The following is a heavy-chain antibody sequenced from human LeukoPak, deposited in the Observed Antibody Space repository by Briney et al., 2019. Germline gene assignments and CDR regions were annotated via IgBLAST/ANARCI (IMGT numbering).Heavy chain of an antibody. J-gene: IGHJ4*02. Sequence: PGGSLRLSCAASGFTFSSYAMSWVRQAPGKGLEWVSAISGSGGSTYYADSVKGRFTISRDNSKNTLYLQMNSLRAEDTAVYYCAKLLLYDSSGPRDYWGQGTLVTVSS. V-gene: IGHV3-23*01. CDR1: GFTFSSYA. CDR2: ISGSGGST. D-gene: IGHD3-22*01. CDR3: AKLLLYDSSGPRDY.